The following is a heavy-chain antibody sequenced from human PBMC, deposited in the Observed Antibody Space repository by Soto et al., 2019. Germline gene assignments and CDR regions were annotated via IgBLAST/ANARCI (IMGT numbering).Heavy chain of an antibody. CDR2: IYVSGST. J-gene: IGHJ5*02. Sequence: PSETLSLTCTVSGGSISSYYWSWIRQHPGKALEWIGYIYVSGSTYHNPSLKSRVAISIDTSKNQFSLKLNSVSAADTAVYYCARARSGTYYNPAWFDPWGQGALVTVSS. CDR1: GGSISSYY. V-gene: IGHV4-59*06. CDR3: ARARSGTYYNPAWFDP. D-gene: IGHD3-10*01.